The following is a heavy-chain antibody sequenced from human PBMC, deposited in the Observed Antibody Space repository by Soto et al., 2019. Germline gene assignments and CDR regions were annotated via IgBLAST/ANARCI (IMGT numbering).Heavy chain of an antibody. Sequence: GGSLRLSCAASGFTFSSYAMSWVRQAPGKGLEWVSAISGSGGSTYYADSVKGRFTISRDNSKNTLYLQMNSLRAEDTAVYYCAKDPTSLAVVAVQKNDPWGQGTLVTVSS. CDR3: AKDPTSLAVVAVQKNDP. CDR2: ISGSGGST. V-gene: IGHV3-23*01. J-gene: IGHJ5*02. CDR1: GFTFSSYA. D-gene: IGHD2-15*01.